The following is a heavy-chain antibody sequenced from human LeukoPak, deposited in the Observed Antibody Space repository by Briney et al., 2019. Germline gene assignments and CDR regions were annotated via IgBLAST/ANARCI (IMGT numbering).Heavy chain of an antibody. D-gene: IGHD6-19*01. J-gene: IGHJ5*02. CDR1: GGSISSHY. CDR3: ARRPSRGSGWYGP. Sequence: SETLSLTCTVSGGSISSHYWSCIRQPPGKGLEWIGYIYYSGSTNYNPSLKSRVTISVDTSKNQFSLKLSSVTAADTAVYYCARRPSRGSGWYGPWGQGTLVTVSS. V-gene: IGHV4-59*11. CDR2: IYYSGST.